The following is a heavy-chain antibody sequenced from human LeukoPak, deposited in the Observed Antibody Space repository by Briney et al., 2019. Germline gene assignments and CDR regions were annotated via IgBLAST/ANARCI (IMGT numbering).Heavy chain of an antibody. CDR1: GFTFSSYS. V-gene: IGHV3-48*02. CDR2: ISHSGRST. J-gene: IGHJ4*02. CDR3: ARDDRAGSYTYYFDC. D-gene: IGHD2-2*02. Sequence: RGSLRPSCAASGFTFSSYSLNWVRQAPGKGLEWISYISHSGRSTYYADSVKGRFTISKDNAKNSLYLQMDSLRDEDTAVYYCARDDRAGSYTYYFDCWGQGTLVTVSS.